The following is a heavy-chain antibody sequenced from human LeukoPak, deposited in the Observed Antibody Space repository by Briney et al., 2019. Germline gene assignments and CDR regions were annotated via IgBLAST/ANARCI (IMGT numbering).Heavy chain of an antibody. D-gene: IGHD1-26*01. CDR3: ARIKGVGAIYLDD. Sequence: PSETLSLTCTVSGDSISTYYWTWIRQSPGKGLEGMGYISHSGTSSYNPSLQSRVSMSVDPSGNLFSLNLSSVTAADTAHYYCARIKGVGAIYLDDWGPGTLVSVSS. CDR1: GDSISTYY. CDR2: ISHSGTS. J-gene: IGHJ4*02. V-gene: IGHV4-59*01.